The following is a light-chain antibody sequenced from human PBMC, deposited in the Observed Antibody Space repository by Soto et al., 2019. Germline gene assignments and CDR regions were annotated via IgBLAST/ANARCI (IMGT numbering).Light chain of an antibody. CDR2: SAS. Sequence: DIQMTQSPASLSASVGDRVTITCRASQSISKNLNWYQHKVGKAPQLLIYSASDSQAGVPSRFSGSGSGTDFTLIISGLQPEDFATYYCQQSYISPYTFGQGTKVEI. CDR3: QQSYISPYT. V-gene: IGKV1-39*01. J-gene: IGKJ2*01. CDR1: QSISKN.